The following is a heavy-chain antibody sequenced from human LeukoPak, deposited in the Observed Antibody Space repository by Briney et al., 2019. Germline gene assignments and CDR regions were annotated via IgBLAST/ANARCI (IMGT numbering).Heavy chain of an antibody. CDR1: GFNFFGYG. J-gene: IGHJ4*02. D-gene: IGHD2-8*01. V-gene: IGHV3-30*03. CDR2: ISHDGSDK. Sequence: GGSLRLSCAASGFNFFGYGMHWVRQAPGKGPQWVAVISHDGSDKYYADSVKGRFTISRDNSKNTLYLQMNSLRAEDTAVYYCARDRNDHFDYWGQGTLVTVSS. CDR3: ARDRNDHFDY.